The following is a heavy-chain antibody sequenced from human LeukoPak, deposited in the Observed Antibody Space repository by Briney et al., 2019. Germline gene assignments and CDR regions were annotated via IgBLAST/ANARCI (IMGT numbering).Heavy chain of an antibody. CDR2: INHSGST. V-gene: IGHV4-34*01. Sequence: SETLSLTCAVYGGSFSGYYWSWIRQPPGKGLEWIGEINHSGSTNYNPSLKSRVTISLDTSKNQFSLKMDSVTAADTAVYYCARELKVGNTGYYFDYWGQGTLVTVSS. J-gene: IGHJ4*02. CDR3: ARELKVGNTGYYFDY. CDR1: GGSFSGYY. D-gene: IGHD4-23*01.